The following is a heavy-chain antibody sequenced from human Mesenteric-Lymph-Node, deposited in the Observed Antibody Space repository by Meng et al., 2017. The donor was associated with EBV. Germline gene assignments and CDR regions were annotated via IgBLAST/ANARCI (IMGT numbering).Heavy chain of an antibody. V-gene: IGHV4-61*01. J-gene: IGHJ4*02. CDR1: GGSVSSGSYY. Sequence: QVQPQAAGPGLVKPSETLSLTCSVSGGSVSSGSYYWSWIRQPPGKGLEWIGYIYRTGSTDYNPSLNSRVSISIDTSKNQFSLRLTSVTAADTAVYYCARDSGITVTNSFDYWGQGALVTVSS. D-gene: IGHD1-20*01. CDR2: IYRTGST. CDR3: ARDSGITVTNSFDY.